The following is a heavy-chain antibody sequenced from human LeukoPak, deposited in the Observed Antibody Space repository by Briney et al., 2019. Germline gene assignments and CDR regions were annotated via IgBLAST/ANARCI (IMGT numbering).Heavy chain of an antibody. D-gene: IGHD3-22*01. CDR1: GYTFTGYY. Sequence: ASVKVSCKASGYTFTGYYMHWVRQAPGQGLEWMGWINPNSGGTNYAQKFQGRVTMTRDTSISTAYMELSRLRSDDTAVYYCARTYYYDSSGPVTDYWGQGTLVTFSS. V-gene: IGHV1-2*02. CDR3: ARTYYYDSSGPVTDY. J-gene: IGHJ4*02. CDR2: INPNSGGT.